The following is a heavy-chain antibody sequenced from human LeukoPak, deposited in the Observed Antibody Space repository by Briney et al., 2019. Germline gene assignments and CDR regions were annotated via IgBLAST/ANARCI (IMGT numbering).Heavy chain of an antibody. CDR1: GGSISSYY. D-gene: IGHD6-19*01. J-gene: IGHJ6*02. CDR3: ARGLSSGWYVGNYYYGMDV. Sequence: PSETLSLTCTVSGGSISSYYWSWIRQPAGKGLEWIGRIYTSGSTNYNPSLKSRVTMSVDTSKNQFSLKLSSVTAADTAVYYCARGLSSGWYVGNYYYGMDVWGQGTTVTVSS. V-gene: IGHV4-4*07. CDR2: IYTSGST.